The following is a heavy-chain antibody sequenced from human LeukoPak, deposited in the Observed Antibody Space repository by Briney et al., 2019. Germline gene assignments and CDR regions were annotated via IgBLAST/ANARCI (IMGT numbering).Heavy chain of an antibody. J-gene: IGHJ6*02. V-gene: IGHV3-23*01. CDR3: ARVGSGDYTTDPYYYYGMDV. Sequence: GGSLRLSCAASGFTFSSYAMSWVRQAPGKGLEWVSAISGSGGSTYYADSVKGRFTISRDNSKNTLYLQMNSLRAEDTAVYYCARVGSGDYTTDPYYYYGMDVWGQGTTVTVSS. CDR1: GFTFSSYA. CDR2: ISGSGGST. D-gene: IGHD4-17*01.